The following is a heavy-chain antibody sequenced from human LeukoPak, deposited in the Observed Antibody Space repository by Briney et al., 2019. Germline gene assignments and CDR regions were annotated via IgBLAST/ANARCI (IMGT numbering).Heavy chain of an antibody. D-gene: IGHD3-3*01. V-gene: IGHV1-69*02. CDR3: AINGRRITIFGVVILDS. CDR1: GGTFSSYT. J-gene: IGHJ5*01. Sequence: GASVKVSCKASGGTFSSYTISWVRQAPGQGLEWMGRIIPTLGIANYAQKFQGRVTITADKSTSTAYMELSSLRSEDTAVYYCAINGRRITIFGVVILDSWGQGTLVTVSS. CDR2: IIPTLGIA.